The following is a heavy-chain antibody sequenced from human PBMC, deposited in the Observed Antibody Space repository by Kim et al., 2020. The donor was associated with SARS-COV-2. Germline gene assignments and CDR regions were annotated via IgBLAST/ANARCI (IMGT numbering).Heavy chain of an antibody. J-gene: IGHJ6*02. CDR1: GYTLTELS. V-gene: IGHV1-24*01. CDR2: FDPEDGET. Sequence: ASVKVSCKVSGYTLTELSMHWVRQAPGKGLEWMGGFDPEDGETIYAQKFQGRVTMTEDTSTDTAYMELSSLRSEDTAVYYCATWAGFDSSGYYHNDYYYGMDVWGQGTTVTVSS. CDR3: ATWAGFDSSGYYHNDYYYGMDV. D-gene: IGHD3-22*01.